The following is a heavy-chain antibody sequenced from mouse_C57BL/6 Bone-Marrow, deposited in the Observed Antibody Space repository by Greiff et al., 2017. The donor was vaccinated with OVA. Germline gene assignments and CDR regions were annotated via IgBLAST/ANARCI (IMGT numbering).Heavy chain of an antibody. CDR2: ISSGGSYT. CDR3: ARLGVVYFDY. CDR1: GFTFSSYG. D-gene: IGHD1-1*02. Sequence: EVHLVESGGDLVKPGGSLKLSCAASGFTFSSYGMSWVRQTPDKRLEWVATISSGGSYTYYPASVKGRFTISRDNAKNTLYLQMSSLKSEDTAMYYCARLGVVYFDYWGQGTTLTVSS. J-gene: IGHJ2*01. V-gene: IGHV5-6*01.